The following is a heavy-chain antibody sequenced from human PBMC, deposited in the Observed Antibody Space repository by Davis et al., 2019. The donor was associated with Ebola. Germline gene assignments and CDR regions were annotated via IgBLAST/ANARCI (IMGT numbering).Heavy chain of an antibody. V-gene: IGHV3-33*01. CDR3: ARGQRLSEY. CDR2: IWYDGSEK. CDR1: GFIFSNYA. Sequence: PGGSLRLSCAASGFIFSNYAIHWVRQAPGKGLEWVAIIWYDGSEKYYADSVKGRFTISRDNSRNTVHLQMNSLRVEDTAIYYCARGQRLSEYWGQGTPVTVSS. J-gene: IGHJ4*02.